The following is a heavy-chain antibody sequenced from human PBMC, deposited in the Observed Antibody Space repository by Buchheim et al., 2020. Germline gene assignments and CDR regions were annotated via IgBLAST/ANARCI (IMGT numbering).Heavy chain of an antibody. CDR1: GFTFSSYA. Sequence: QVQLVESGGGVVQPGRSLRLSCAASGFTFSSYAMHWVRQAPGKGLEWVAVILYVGSNKSYADSVKGRFTISRDTSTTTRYLQMNSLGAEDTAVYYCAREKYGYSSSSGILDYWGQGTL. V-gene: IGHV3-30-3*01. CDR3: AREKYGYSSSSGILDY. J-gene: IGHJ4*02. D-gene: IGHD6-13*01. CDR2: ILYVGSNK.